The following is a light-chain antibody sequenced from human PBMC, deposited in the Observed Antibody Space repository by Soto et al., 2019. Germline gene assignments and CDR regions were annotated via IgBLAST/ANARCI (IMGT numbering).Light chain of an antibody. J-gene: IGKJ1*01. CDR2: KAS. V-gene: IGKV1-5*03. CDR1: QSISSW. Sequence: DIQMTQSPSILSASVGDRVTITCRASQSISSWLAWYQQKPVKAPNLLIHKASHLESGVPSRFSGSGSGTEFTLTISSLQPGDFATYYCQHYNTYPWTFGQGTKVDIK. CDR3: QHYNTYPWT.